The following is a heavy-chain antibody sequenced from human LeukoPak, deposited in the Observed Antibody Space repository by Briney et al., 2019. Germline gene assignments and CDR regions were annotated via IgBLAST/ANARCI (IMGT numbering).Heavy chain of an antibody. CDR3: ARDSSYSGSYSWFDP. D-gene: IGHD1-26*01. Sequence: GGSLRLSCAASGFTFSSYSMNWVRQAPGKGLEWVSYISSSSSTIYYADSVKGRFTISRDNAKNSLYLQMNSLRAEDTAVYHCARDSSYSGSYSWFDPWGQGTLVTVSS. CDR2: ISSSSSTI. V-gene: IGHV3-48*01. CDR1: GFTFSSYS. J-gene: IGHJ5*02.